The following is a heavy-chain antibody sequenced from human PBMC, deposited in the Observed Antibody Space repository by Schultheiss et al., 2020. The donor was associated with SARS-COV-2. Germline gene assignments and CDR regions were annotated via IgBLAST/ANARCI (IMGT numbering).Heavy chain of an antibody. V-gene: IGHV1-69*13. D-gene: IGHD3-22*01. CDR1: GFTFTRSA. J-gene: IGHJ4*02. Sequence: SVKVSCKASGFTFTRSAVQWVRQARGQRLEWMGGIIPIFGTANYAQKFQGRVTITADESTSTAYMELSRLTSDDTALYYCAREGDTSGYSPGMNWGQGTLVTVSS. CDR2: IIPIFGTA. CDR3: AREGDTSGYSPGMN.